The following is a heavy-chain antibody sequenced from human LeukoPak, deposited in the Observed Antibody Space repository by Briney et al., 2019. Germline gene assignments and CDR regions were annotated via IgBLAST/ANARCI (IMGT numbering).Heavy chain of an antibody. J-gene: IGHJ4*02. D-gene: IGHD6-19*01. Sequence: SGPTLVNPTQTLTLTCAFSGFSLSSSGAGVGWVRQPPGKALEYLAIIYWDDDKRYSPSLRSRLNITKDTSKNQVVLTMTNMDPADTATYYCLHRSPARCPQSTSGWYSDYFDFWGQGTPVPVSS. CDR3: LHRSPARCPQSTSGWYSDYFDF. CDR2: IYWDDDK. V-gene: IGHV2-5*02. CDR1: GFSLSSSGAG.